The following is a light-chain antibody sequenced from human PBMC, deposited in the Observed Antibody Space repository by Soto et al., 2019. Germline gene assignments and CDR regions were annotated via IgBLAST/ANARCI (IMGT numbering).Light chain of an antibody. CDR1: QSVSSSY. Sequence: IVLTQSPGTLSLSLGERATLSCRASQSVSSSYLAWYQRKPGQAPRLLIYGASTRATGIPDRFSGSGSGTDFTLTISRLEPEDFAVYYCQQYGNSPRITFGGGTKVEIK. V-gene: IGKV3-20*01. CDR2: GAS. CDR3: QQYGNSPRIT. J-gene: IGKJ4*01.